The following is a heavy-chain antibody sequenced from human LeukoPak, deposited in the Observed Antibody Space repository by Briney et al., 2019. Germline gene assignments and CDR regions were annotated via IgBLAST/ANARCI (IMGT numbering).Heavy chain of an antibody. D-gene: IGHD3-10*01. CDR1: GFTFSAYW. J-gene: IGHJ4*02. V-gene: IGHV3-7*01. Sequence: AGGSLRLSCAASGFTFSAYWMSWVRQPPGKGLEWAANIKQDGSEIYYVDSVKGRFTISRDNAKNSLYLQVNSLRVEDTAVYYCARDGSPFDHWGQGTLVTVSS. CDR2: IKQDGSEI. CDR3: ARDGSPFDH.